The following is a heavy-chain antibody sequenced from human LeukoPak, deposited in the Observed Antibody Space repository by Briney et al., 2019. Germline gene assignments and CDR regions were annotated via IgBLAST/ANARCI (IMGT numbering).Heavy chain of an antibody. CDR1: GYTFNGYY. Sequence: ASVKVSCKASGYTFNGYYMHWVRQAPGQGLEWMGWINPNNSDTNYAQKFQGRVTMTTDTSTSTAYMELRSLRSDDTAVYYCARAVAGGWFDPWGQGTLVTVSS. CDR2: INPNNSDT. D-gene: IGHD6-19*01. CDR3: ARAVAGGWFDP. J-gene: IGHJ5*02. V-gene: IGHV1-2*02.